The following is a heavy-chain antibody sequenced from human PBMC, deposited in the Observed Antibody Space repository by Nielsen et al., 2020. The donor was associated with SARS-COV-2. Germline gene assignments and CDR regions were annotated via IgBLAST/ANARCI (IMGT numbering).Heavy chain of an antibody. J-gene: IGHJ2*01. CDR3: ARVSLTFPDWWYFDL. CDR2: IGTAGDT. CDR1: GFTFSSYD. V-gene: IGHV3-13*04. D-gene: IGHD3-9*01. Sequence: GESLKISCAASGFTFSSYDMHWVRQATGKGLEWVSAIGTAGDTYYPGSVRGRFTISSENAKNSLYLQMNSLRAGDTAVYYCARVSLTFPDWWYFDLWGRGTLVTVSS.